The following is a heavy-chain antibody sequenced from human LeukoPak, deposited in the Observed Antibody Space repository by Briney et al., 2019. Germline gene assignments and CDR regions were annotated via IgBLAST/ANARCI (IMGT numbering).Heavy chain of an antibody. D-gene: IGHD3-16*02. CDR3: ARDLSLFPFDY. V-gene: IGHV3-21*01. Sequence: GGSLRLSCAASGFTFSSYSMNWVRQAPGKGLEWVSSISSSSSYIYYADSVKGRFAISRDNAKNSLYLQMNGLRAEDTAVYYCARDLSLFPFDYWGQGTLVTVSS. CDR1: GFTFSSYS. CDR2: ISSSSSYI. J-gene: IGHJ4*02.